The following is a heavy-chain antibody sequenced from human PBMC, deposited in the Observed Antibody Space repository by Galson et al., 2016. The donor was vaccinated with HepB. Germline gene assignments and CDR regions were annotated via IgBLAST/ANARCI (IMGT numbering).Heavy chain of an antibody. V-gene: IGHV1-69*13. Sequence: SVKVSCKASGGTFSSYAINWVRQAPGQGLEWMGGIIPVFGTANYAQSFQGRDSITADESTSTAYMELSSLRSDDTALYYCARDWGSGWFTGRFLYWGQGTLVTVSS. D-gene: IGHD6-19*01. CDR1: GGTFSSYA. CDR3: ARDWGSGWFTGRFLY. J-gene: IGHJ4*02. CDR2: IIPVFGTA.